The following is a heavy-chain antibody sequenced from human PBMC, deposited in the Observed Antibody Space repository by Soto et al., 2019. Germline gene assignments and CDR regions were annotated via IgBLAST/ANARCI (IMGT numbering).Heavy chain of an antibody. V-gene: IGHV5-51*01. CDR3: ARVHGLVVAGTVFLDY. J-gene: IGHJ4*02. CDR2: IYPRDSDT. CDR1: GYTFTTSW. D-gene: IGHD1-1*01. Sequence: EVQLVQSGAEVKKPGESLTISCKASGYTFTTSWIGWVRQMPGKGLEWMGIIYPRDSDTRYNPSFQGLVTISADRSDATAYLQWSSLRASDTAMYYCARVHGLVVAGTVFLDYWGQGTLVTVSS.